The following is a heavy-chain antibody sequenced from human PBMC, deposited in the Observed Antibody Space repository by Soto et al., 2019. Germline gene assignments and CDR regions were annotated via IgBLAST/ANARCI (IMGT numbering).Heavy chain of an antibody. CDR3: ARQGRDTRIVLIKHYATDF. V-gene: IGHV4-39*01. CDR2: IDDSGST. J-gene: IGHJ6*02. D-gene: IGHD5-18*01. Sequence: SETLSLTCTVSSGTISSRSHYWAWIRQPPGKGLEWIGVIDDSGSTHYSESLKSRVTISVDTSKNQFSLKVSSVTATDTAVCYCARQGRDTRIVLIKHYATDFWGQGTAVTVSS. CDR1: SGTISSRSHY.